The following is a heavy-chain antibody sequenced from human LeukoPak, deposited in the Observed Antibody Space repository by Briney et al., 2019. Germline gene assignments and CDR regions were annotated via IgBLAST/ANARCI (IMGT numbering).Heavy chain of an antibody. J-gene: IGHJ5*02. Sequence: GESLKISCAASGFTFSSYSMNWVRQAPGKGLEWVSSISSSSSYIYYADSVKGRFTISRDNAKNSLYLQMNSLRAEDTAVYYCARWGPPYCSGGSCYSVWFDPWGQGTLVTVSS. V-gene: IGHV3-21*01. D-gene: IGHD2-15*01. CDR1: GFTFSSYS. CDR2: ISSSSSYI. CDR3: ARWGPPYCSGGSCYSVWFDP.